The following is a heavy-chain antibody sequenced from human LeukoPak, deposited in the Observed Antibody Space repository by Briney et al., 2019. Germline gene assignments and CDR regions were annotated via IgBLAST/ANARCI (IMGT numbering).Heavy chain of an antibody. Sequence: SETLSLTCNVSVDSINSYSGSWIRQPPGRGLEWIGNIYNSGTTNYKTNYNPSLKSRVTISIDTSKNQFFLKMNSVTAADTAVYYCAGRSGSYQRYRGQGILVTVSS. D-gene: IGHD1-26*01. J-gene: IGHJ4*02. CDR2: IYNSGTTNYKT. CDR1: VDSINSYS. V-gene: IGHV4-59*03. CDR3: AGRSGSYQRY.